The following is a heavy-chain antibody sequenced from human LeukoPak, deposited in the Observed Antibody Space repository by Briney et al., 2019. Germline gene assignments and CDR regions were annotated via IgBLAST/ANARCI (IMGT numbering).Heavy chain of an antibody. CDR2: ISSSVGST. Sequence: GGSLRLSCAASGFTFSSYAMSWVRQAPGKGLEWVSAISSSVGSTYYADSVKGRFTISRDNSKNTLSLQMNSLRAEDTAVYYCATRGTYYLPHDYWGQGTLVTVSS. J-gene: IGHJ4*02. CDR3: ATRGTYYLPHDY. CDR1: GFTFSSYA. V-gene: IGHV3-23*01. D-gene: IGHD1-26*01.